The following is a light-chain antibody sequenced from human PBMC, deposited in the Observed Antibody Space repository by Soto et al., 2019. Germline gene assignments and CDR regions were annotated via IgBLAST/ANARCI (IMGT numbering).Light chain of an antibody. J-gene: IGKJ4*01. CDR2: DAS. Sequence: DIQMTQSPSTLSASVGDRVTITCRASQSISSWLAWYQQKPGKAPKLMIYDASSLESGVPSSFSGSGSGTEFTLTFSSLQPDDFATYYCQQYNSYPLTCGGGTKVEIK. V-gene: IGKV1-5*01. CDR1: QSISSW. CDR3: QQYNSYPLT.